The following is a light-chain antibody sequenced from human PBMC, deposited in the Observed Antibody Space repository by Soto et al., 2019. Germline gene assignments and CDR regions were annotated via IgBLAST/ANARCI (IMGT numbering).Light chain of an antibody. J-gene: IGKJ4*01. CDR3: QRYGSSVT. V-gene: IGKV3-20*01. CDR2: GAS. CDR1: QSVSSGH. Sequence: EIVLTQSPGALSLSPGERATLSCRASQSVSSGHLAWYQQKPGQAPRPLMYGASRRATGIPDRFSVSGSGTDFTLTISRLEPEDFAVYYCQRYGSSVTFGGGTKVDIK.